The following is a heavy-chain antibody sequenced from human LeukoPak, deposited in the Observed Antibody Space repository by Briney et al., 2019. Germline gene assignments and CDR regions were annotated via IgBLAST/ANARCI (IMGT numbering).Heavy chain of an antibody. CDR2: ISYDGSNK. V-gene: IGHV3-30*03. CDR3: ARERFGEINY. J-gene: IGHJ4*02. Sequence: PGGPLRLSCAASGFTFSSYGMHWVRQAPGKGLEWVAVISYDGSNKYYADSVKGRFTISRDNSKNTLYLQMNSLRAEDTAVYYCARERFGEINYWGQGTLVTVSS. CDR1: GFTFSSYG. D-gene: IGHD3-10*01.